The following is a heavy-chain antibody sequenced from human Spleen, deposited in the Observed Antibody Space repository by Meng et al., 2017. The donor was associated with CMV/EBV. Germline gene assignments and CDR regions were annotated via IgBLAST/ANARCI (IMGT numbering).Heavy chain of an antibody. D-gene: IGHD3-10*01. CDR1: YC. V-gene: IGHV3-33*03. CDR3: AKDAKTYDFVPGSFVKGGFDS. J-gene: IGHJ4*02. Sequence: YCIHWGRHATSQGMEWVPVVWHAGSSKDYAVSVMGRFIVSRDNMQQTVYLQMSGLTVADSAMLSCAKDAKTYDFVPGSFVKGGFDSWGQGTLVTVSS. CDR2: VWHAGSSK.